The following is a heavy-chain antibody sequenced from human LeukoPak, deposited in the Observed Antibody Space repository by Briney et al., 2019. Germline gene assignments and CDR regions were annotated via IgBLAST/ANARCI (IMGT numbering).Heavy chain of an antibody. CDR3: ANYDILTGYLTS. Sequence: SETLSLTCTVSGGSISSHYWSWIRQPPGKGLEWIGYIYYSGSTNYNPSLKSRVTISVDTSKNQFSLKLSSVTAADTAVYYCANYDILTGYLTSWGQGTLVTVSS. D-gene: IGHD3-9*01. J-gene: IGHJ5*02. V-gene: IGHV4-59*11. CDR2: IYYSGST. CDR1: GGSISSHY.